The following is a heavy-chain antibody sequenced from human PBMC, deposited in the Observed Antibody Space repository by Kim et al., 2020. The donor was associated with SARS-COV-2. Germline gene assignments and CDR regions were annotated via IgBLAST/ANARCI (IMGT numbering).Heavy chain of an antibody. CDR2: ISGKGGST. J-gene: IGHJ5*02. Sequence: GGSLRLSCAASGFTFSSYAMSWVRQASGKGLEWVSAISGKGGSTYSADSAKGRFTITRDKSKKKQNAQLKSMSVKATAAYERAYNGGWSGEIWGNRFD. CDR3: AYNGGWSGEIWGNRFD. D-gene: IGHD3-10*01. CDR1: GFTFSSYA. V-gene: IGHV3-23*01.